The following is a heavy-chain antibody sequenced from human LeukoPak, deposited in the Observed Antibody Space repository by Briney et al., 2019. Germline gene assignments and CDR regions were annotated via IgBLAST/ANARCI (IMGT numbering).Heavy chain of an antibody. V-gene: IGHV4-30-2*01. J-gene: IGHJ6*02. D-gene: IGHD1-26*01. CDR3: ARGPGSPDV. CDR2: IYHSGST. CDR1: GVSISSGGYS. Sequence: SQTLSLTCAVSGVSISSGGYSWSWIRQPPGKGLEWIGYIYHSGSTYYNPSLKSRVTISVDRSKNQFSLKLSSVTAADTAVYYCARGPGSPDVWGQGTTVTVSS.